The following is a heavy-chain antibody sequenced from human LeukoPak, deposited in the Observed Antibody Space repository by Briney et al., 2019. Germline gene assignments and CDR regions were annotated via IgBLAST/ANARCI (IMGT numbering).Heavy chain of an antibody. V-gene: IGHV3-23*01. CDR2: ISGSGGST. D-gene: IGHD3-10*01. J-gene: IGHJ4*02. CDR3: ARKHDYGSGSYYNEYFDY. CDR1: GFTFSSYA. Sequence: GSLRLSCAASGFTFSSYAMSWVRQAPGKGLEWVSAISGSGGSTYYADSVKGRFTISRDNSKNTLYLQMNSLRAEDTAVYYCARKHDYGSGSYYNEYFDYWGQGTLVTVSS.